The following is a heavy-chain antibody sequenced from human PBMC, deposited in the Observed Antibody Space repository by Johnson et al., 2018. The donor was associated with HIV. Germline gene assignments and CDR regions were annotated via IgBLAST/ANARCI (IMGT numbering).Heavy chain of an antibody. J-gene: IGHJ3*02. V-gene: IGHV3-66*01. CDR3: ALGCIAAAGADAFDI. CDR2: IYSGGSI. CDR1: GFTLSSNY. D-gene: IGHD6-13*01. Sequence: VQLVESGGGLVQPGGSLRLSCAASGFTLSSNYMSWVRQAPGKGLEWVSVIYSGGSIDYADSWKGRVSISRDNSKNKLYLQLDSLRADDTAVYYCALGCIAAAGADAFDIWGQGTMVTVSS.